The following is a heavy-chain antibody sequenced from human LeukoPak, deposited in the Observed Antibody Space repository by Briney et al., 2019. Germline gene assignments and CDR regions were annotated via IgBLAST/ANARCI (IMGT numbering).Heavy chain of an antibody. Sequence: SETLSLTCTVSGGSISSYYWSWIRQPPGKGLEWIGYIYYSGSTNYNPSLKSRVTISVDTSKNQFSLKLSSVTAADTAEYYCARTYSGSYTGAYYFDYWGQGTLVTVSS. CDR3: ARTYSGSYTGAYYFDY. J-gene: IGHJ4*02. CDR1: GGSISSYY. V-gene: IGHV4-59*01. CDR2: IYYSGST. D-gene: IGHD1-26*01.